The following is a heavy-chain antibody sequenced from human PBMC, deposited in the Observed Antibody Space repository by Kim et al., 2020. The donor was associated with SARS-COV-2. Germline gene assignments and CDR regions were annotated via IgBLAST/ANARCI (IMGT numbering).Heavy chain of an antibody. CDR2: IAYDGSNK. CDR1: GFTFSSYG. V-gene: IGHV3-30*18. Sequence: GGSLRLSCAASGFTFSSYGMHWVRQAPGKGLEWVAVIAYDGSNKYYADSVKGLFTISRDNSKNTLYLQMNSRIAEDAAVYYCAKLALGTLDYWGQGTMVT. J-gene: IGHJ4*02. CDR3: AKLALGTLDY. D-gene: IGHD7-27*01.